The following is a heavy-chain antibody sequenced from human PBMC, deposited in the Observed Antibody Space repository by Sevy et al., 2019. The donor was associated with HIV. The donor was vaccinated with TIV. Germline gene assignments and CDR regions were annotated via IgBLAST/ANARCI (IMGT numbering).Heavy chain of an antibody. CDR2: MTPNNGNT. CDR3: ARAPSGSQGPGQYFHH. Sequence: ASVKFSCKASGYTFTNYHITWVRQAPGQGLEWMGWMTPNNGNTNYARRLQGRVTMTTDTSTATAYMELRSLRSDDTAVYYCARAPSGSQGPGQYFHHWGQGTLVTVSS. J-gene: IGHJ1*01. CDR1: GYTFTNYH. D-gene: IGHD1-26*01. V-gene: IGHV1-18*01.